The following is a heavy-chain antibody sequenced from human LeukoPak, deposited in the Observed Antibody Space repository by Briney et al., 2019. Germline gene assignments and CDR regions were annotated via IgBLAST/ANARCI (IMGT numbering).Heavy chain of an antibody. CDR3: ARSDNDAFDI. CDR2: VIPIFGTA. CDR1: GGTFSSYA. V-gene: IGHV1-69*05. Sequence: SVKVSCKASGGTFSSYAISWVRQAPGQGLEWMGRVIPIFGTANYAQKFQGRVTITTDESTSTAYMELSSLRSEDTAVYYCARSDNDAFDIWGQGTMVTVSS. J-gene: IGHJ3*02. D-gene: IGHD2-21*01.